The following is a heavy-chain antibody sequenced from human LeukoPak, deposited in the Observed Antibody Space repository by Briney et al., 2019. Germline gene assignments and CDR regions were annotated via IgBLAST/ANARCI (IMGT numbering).Heavy chain of an antibody. D-gene: IGHD2-8*01. CDR3: ARRTNHLAFDY. Sequence: GSLRLSCAASGFTFSSSWMSWVPQAPGKGLEWVANIKEDGSDKFYVDSVKGRFTISRDNAKNSLFPQMNGLRAGDTAVYYCARRTNHLAFDYWGLGTLVTVSS. J-gene: IGHJ4*02. V-gene: IGHV3-7*01. CDR1: GFTFSSSW. CDR2: IKEDGSDK.